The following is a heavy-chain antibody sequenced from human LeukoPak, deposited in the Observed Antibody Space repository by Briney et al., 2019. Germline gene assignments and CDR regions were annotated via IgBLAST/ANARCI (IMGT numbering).Heavy chain of an antibody. V-gene: IGHV1-2*02. CDR1: GYTFTGYY. CDR3: ARRDYDSSGYTLDY. Sequence: ASVKVSRKASGYTFTGYYMHWVRQAPGQGLEWMGWINPNSGGTNYAQKFQGRVTMTRDTSISTAYMELSRLRSDDTAVYYCARRDYDSSGYTLDYWGQGTLVTVSS. CDR2: INPNSGGT. J-gene: IGHJ4*02. D-gene: IGHD3-22*01.